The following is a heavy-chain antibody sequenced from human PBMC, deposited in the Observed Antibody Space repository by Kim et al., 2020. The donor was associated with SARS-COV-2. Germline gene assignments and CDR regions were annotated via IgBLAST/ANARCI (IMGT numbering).Heavy chain of an antibody. J-gene: IGHJ5*02. CDR2: IYYSGST. V-gene: IGHV4-31*03. Sequence: SETLSLTCTVSGGSISSGGYYWSWTRQHPGNGLEWLGYIYYSGSTYYNPSLKSRVTISVDTSKNQFSLKLSSVTAADTAVYYCARSPSLTIFGVVGWFDPWGQGTRVTVSS. CDR3: ARSPSLTIFGVVGWFDP. CDR1: GGSISSGGYY. D-gene: IGHD3-3*01.